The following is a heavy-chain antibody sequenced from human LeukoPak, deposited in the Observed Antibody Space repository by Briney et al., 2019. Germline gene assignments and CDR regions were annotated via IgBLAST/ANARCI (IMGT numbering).Heavy chain of an antibody. CDR3: AKPDRQSFDSSASFDF. Sequence: GGSLRLSCAASGFTVSSNYMSWVRQAPGKGLEWVSVIYSGGSTHYADSVKGRFTISRDNSKNTLFLQMNSLRVEDTAVYYCAKPDRQSFDSSASFDFWGQGTMVTVSS. J-gene: IGHJ3*01. CDR2: IYSGGST. CDR1: GFTVSSNY. V-gene: IGHV3-66*01. D-gene: IGHD3-22*01.